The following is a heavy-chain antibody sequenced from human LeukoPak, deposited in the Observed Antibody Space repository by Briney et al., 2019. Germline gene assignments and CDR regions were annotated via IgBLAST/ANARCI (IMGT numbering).Heavy chain of an antibody. CDR2: IIPIFGTA. V-gene: IGHV1-69*13. Sequence: GASVKVSCTASGGTFSSYAISWVRQAPGQGLEWMGGIIPIFGTANYAQKFQGRVTITADESTSTAYMELSSLRSEDTAVYYCVKLEGGLLRFPSRGVDYGGQGTLVTVSS. D-gene: IGHD5-12*01. CDR3: VKLEGGLLRFPSRGVDY. CDR1: GGTFSSYA. J-gene: IGHJ4*02.